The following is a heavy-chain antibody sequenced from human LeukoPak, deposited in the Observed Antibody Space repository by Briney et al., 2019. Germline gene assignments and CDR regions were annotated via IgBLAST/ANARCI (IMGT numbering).Heavy chain of an antibody. CDR1: GGSISSYY. CDR2: IYDSGRT. J-gene: IGHJ4*02. Sequence: SETLSLTCTVSGGSISSYYWTWIRQPPGKGLEWIGYIYDSGRTNYNPSLKSRVTISVDTSRKQFSLKLSSVTAADTAVYYCAKDRSRQHWTLDYWGQGTLVTVSS. CDR3: AKDRSRQHWTLDY. V-gene: IGHV4-59*01. D-gene: IGHD1-1*01.